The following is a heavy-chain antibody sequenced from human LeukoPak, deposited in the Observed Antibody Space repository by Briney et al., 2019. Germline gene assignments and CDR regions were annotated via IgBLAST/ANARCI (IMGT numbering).Heavy chain of an antibody. CDR1: GFTFSSYE. CDR3: ASDWGSGWPTYYYYYMDV. J-gene: IGHJ6*03. V-gene: IGHV3-48*03. CDR2: ISSSGSTI. Sequence: PGGSLRLSCAASGFTFSSYEMNWVRQAPGKGLEWVSYISSSGSTIYYADSVKGRFTISRDNAKNSLYLQMNSLRAEDTAVYYCASDWGSGWPTYYYYYMDVWGKGTTVTVSS. D-gene: IGHD6-19*01.